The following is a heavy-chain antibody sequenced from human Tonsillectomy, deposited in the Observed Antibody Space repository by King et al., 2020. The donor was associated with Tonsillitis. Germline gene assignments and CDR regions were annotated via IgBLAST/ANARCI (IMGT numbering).Heavy chain of an antibody. V-gene: IGHV3-9*01. Sequence: QLVQSGGGLVQPGRSLRLSCAASGFTFDDYAMHWVRQAPGKGLEWVSGISWNSGSIGYADSVKGRFTISRDNAKNSLYLQMNSLRAEDTALYYCAKDRYGSAFNWFDPWGEGTLVTVSS. CDR1: GFTFDDYA. CDR3: AKDRYGSAFNWFDP. D-gene: IGHD3-10*01. J-gene: IGHJ5*02. CDR2: ISWNSGSI.